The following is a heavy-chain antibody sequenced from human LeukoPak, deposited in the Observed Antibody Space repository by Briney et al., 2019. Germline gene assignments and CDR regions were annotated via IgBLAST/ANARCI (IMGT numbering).Heavy chain of an antibody. CDR2: ISSSGSTI. Sequence: GGSLRLSCAASGFTLSSYEMNWVRQAPGKGLEWVSYISSSGSTIYYADSVKGRFTISRDNAKNSLYLQMNSLRAEDTAVYYCARMALGATIDYWGQGTLVTVSS. V-gene: IGHV3-48*03. J-gene: IGHJ4*02. CDR3: ARMALGATIDY. CDR1: GFTLSSYE. D-gene: IGHD1-26*01.